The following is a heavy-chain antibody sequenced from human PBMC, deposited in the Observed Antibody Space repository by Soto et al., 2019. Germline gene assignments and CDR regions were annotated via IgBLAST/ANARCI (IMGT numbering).Heavy chain of an antibody. V-gene: IGHV1-46*03. D-gene: IGHD3-9*01. CDR1: GYTFTSYY. CDR2: INPSGGST. J-gene: IGHJ6*02. CDR3: ASQTPRHSDLARYFGWLRSPTYGMDV. Sequence: ASVKVSCKASGYTFTSYYMHWVRQAPGQGLEWMGIINPSGGSTSYAQKLQGRVTMTRDTSTSTVYMELSSLRSEDTDVYYCASQTPRHSDLARYFGWLRSPTYGMDVWGQGTTVTVSS.